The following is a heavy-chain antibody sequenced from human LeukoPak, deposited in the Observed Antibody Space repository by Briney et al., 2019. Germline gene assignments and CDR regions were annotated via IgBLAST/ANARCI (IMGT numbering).Heavy chain of an antibody. J-gene: IGHJ6*02. D-gene: IGHD3-22*01. CDR3: ARETLYDSSGYNYYYYGMDV. CDR2: IYYSGST. CDR1: GGSISSSSYY. V-gene: IGHV4-39*07. Sequence: SETLSLTCTVSGGSISSSSYYWGWIRQPPGKGLEWIGSIYYSGSTYYNPSLKSRVTISVDTSKNQFSLKVSSVTAADTAVYYCARETLYDSSGYNYYYYGMDVWGQGTTVTVSS.